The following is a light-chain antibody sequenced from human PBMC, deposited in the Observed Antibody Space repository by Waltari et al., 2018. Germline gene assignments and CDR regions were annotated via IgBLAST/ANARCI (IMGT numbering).Light chain of an antibody. V-gene: IGLV2-14*03. CDR1: FSDVGRYDY. CDR2: DVT. Sequence: QSALTQPASVSGSPGQSITISCTGTFSDVGRYDYVSWYQQHPGKAPKLLIHDVTDRASGVADRFSGSKSGNTASLTISGLQADDEADYYCTSYTSSTTTPYVFGTGTQVTV. J-gene: IGLJ1*01. CDR3: TSYTSSTTTPYV.